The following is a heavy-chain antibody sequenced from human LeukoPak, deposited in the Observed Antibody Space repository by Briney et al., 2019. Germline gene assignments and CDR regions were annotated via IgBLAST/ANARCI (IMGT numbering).Heavy chain of an antibody. CDR2: MHPNSGDT. CDR1: GYTFTGYY. CDR3: ARTYNWRRAENLRAFDI. Sequence: ASVKVSCKASGYTFTGYYIHWVRQAPGQGLEWMTWMHPNSGDTNYAQKLQGRVTMTWDTSISTAYLQWSSLKASDTAMYYCARTYNWRRAENLRAFDIWGQGTMVTVSS. D-gene: IGHD1-20*01. V-gene: IGHV1-2*02. J-gene: IGHJ3*02.